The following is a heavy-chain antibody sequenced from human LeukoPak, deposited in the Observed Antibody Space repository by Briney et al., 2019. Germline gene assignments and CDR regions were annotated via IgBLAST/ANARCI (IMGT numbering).Heavy chain of an antibody. D-gene: IGHD3-10*01. CDR3: ARTGSGSYYNVAY. J-gene: IGHJ4*02. CDR2: IYYSGST. CDR1: GYSISSGYY. V-gene: IGHV4-38-2*02. Sequence: SETLSLTCTVSGYSISSGYYWGWIRQPPGKGLEWIGSIYYSGSTYYNPSLKSRVTISVDTSKNQFSLKLSSVTAADTAVYYCARTGSGSYYNVAYWGQGTLVTVS.